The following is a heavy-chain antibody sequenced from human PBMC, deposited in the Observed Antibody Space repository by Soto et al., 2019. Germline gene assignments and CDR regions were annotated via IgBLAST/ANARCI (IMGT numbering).Heavy chain of an antibody. D-gene: IGHD3-22*01. V-gene: IGHV1-3*01. CDR1: GYTFTSYA. CDR3: ARERYYDSSGYSNYYGMDV. J-gene: IGHJ6*02. CDR2: INAGNGNT. Sequence: VKVSCKASGYTFTSYAMHWVRQAPGQRLEWMGWINAGNGNTKYSQKFQGRVTITRDTSASTAYMELSSLRSEDTAVYYCARERYYDSSGYSNYYGMDVWGQGXTVTVSS.